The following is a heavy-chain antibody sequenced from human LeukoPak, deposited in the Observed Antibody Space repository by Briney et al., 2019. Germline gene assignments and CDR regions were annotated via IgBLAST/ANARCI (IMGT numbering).Heavy chain of an antibody. CDR3: ARDKGYDSSGYYYYFDY. V-gene: IGHV1-69*05. CDR1: GGTFISYA. CDR2: ITPIFGTA. J-gene: IGHJ4*02. D-gene: IGHD3-22*01. Sequence: ASVKVSCKASGGTFISYAISWVRQAPGQGLEWMGGITPIFGTASYAQKFQGRVTMTRDTSTSTVYMELSSLRSEDTAVYYCARDKGYDSSGYYYYFDYWGQGTLVTVSS.